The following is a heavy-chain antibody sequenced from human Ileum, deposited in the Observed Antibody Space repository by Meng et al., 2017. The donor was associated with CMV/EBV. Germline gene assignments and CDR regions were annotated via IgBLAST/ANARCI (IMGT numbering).Heavy chain of an antibody. Sequence: GGSLRLSCAASGFTFSSYWMHWVRQVPGKGLVWVSRINSDGSITSYADSVKGRFTVSRDNAKNTLYLQMNSLRAEDTAVYYCARESYKYYGMDVWGQGTTVTVSS. CDR1: GFTFSSYW. CDR3: ARESYKYYGMDV. V-gene: IGHV3-74*01. CDR2: INSDGSIT. J-gene: IGHJ6*02. D-gene: IGHD1-1*01.